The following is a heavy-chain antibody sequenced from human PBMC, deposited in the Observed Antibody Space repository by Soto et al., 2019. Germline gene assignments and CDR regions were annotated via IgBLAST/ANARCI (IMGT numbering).Heavy chain of an antibody. CDR3: ARDANCSGGSCYDAFDI. CDR2: IYYSGST. CDR1: GGSISSYY. J-gene: IGHJ3*02. D-gene: IGHD2-15*01. Sequence: QVQLQESGPGLVKPSETLSLTCTVSGGSISSYYWSWIRQPPGKGLEWIGYIYYSGSTNYNPSLKSRVTISVDTSKNQFSLKLSSVTAADTAVYYCARDANCSGGSCYDAFDIWGQGTMVTVSS. V-gene: IGHV4-59*01.